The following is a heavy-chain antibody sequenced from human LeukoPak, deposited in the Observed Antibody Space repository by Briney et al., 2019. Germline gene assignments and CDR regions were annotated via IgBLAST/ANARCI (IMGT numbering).Heavy chain of an antibody. J-gene: IGHJ3*02. CDR2: INSDGRSI. CDR1: GFTFSTNW. V-gene: IGHV3-74*01. Sequence: GGSLRLSCAASGFTFSTNWMYCVRQAPGKGLVWVSRINSDGRSIGYADSVKGRFTISRDNAYNTLYLQMNSLRAEDTALYYCASGGRVGDIFDIWGQGTMVRVSS. CDR3: ASGGRVGDIFDI. D-gene: IGHD2-15*01.